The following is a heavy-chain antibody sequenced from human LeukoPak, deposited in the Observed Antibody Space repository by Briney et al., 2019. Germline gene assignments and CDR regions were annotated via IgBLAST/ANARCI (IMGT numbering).Heavy chain of an antibody. D-gene: IGHD1-7*01. CDR2: INHSGST. CDR3: ARKGEVELHTGTDINYGMDV. CDR1: GGSFSGYY. J-gene: IGHJ6*02. V-gene: IGHV4-34*01. Sequence: SETLSLTCAVYGGSFSGYYWSWIRQPPGKGLEWIGEINHSGSTNYNPSLKSRVTISVDTSKNQFSLKLSSVTAADTAVYYCARKGEVELHTGTDINYGMDVWGQGTTVTVSS.